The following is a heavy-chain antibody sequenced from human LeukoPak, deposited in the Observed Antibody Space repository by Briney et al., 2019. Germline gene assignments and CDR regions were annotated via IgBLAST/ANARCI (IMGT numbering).Heavy chain of an antibody. D-gene: IGHD6-19*01. CDR2: IKHSGST. V-gene: IGHV4-34*01. CDR1: GGSFSGYY. CDR3: ARGHSSGWYGY. J-gene: IGHJ4*02. Sequence: SETLSLTCAVSGGSFSGYYWSCIRQPPAKGLEWIGEIKHSGSTNYNPSLKSRVTISVDTSKNQFSLKLSSVTAADTAVYYCARGHSSGWYGYWGQGTLVTVSS.